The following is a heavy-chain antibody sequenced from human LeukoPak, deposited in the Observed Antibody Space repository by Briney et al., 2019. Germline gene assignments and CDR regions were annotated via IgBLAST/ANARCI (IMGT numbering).Heavy chain of an antibody. CDR1: GFTASSNY. J-gene: IGHJ4*02. Sequence: GGSLRLSCAASGFTASSNYMSWVRQAPGKGLEWVSVIYSGGSTYYADSVKGRFTISRHNSKNTLYLQMNSLRAEDTAVYYCARGASDFWSGYYQGAYYFDYWGQGTLVTVSS. CDR3: ARGASDFWSGYYQGAYYFDY. D-gene: IGHD3-3*01. V-gene: IGHV3-53*04. CDR2: IYSGGST.